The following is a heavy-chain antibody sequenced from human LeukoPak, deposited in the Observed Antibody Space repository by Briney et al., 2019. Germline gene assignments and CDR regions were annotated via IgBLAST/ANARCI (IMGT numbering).Heavy chain of an antibody. CDR1: GGSISSGGYY. J-gene: IGHJ4*02. D-gene: IGHD6-13*01. CDR3: ARDRGSSWYLTFDY. V-gene: IGHV4-31*03. Sequence: SETLSLTCTVSGGSISSGGYYWSWIRQHPGKGLEWIGYIYYSGSTYYNPSLKSRVTISVDTSKNQFSLKLSSVTAAGTAVYYCARDRGSSWYLTFDYWGQGTLVTVSS. CDR2: IYYSGST.